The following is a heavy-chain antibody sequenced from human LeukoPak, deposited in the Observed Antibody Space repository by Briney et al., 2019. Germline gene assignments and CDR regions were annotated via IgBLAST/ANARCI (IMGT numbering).Heavy chain of an antibody. CDR1: GGSFSGYY. Sequence: SETLSLTCAVYGGSFSGYYWSWIRQPPGKGLAWIGEINHSGSTNYNPSLKSRVTISVDTPKNQFSLKLSSVTAADTAVYYCARASYYDFWSGYYNDYWGQGTLVTVSS. V-gene: IGHV4-34*01. CDR3: ARASYYDFWSGYYNDY. J-gene: IGHJ4*02. D-gene: IGHD3-3*01. CDR2: INHSGST.